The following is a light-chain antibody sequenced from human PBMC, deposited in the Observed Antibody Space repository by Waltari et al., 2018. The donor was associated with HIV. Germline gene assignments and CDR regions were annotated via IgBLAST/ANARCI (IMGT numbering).Light chain of an antibody. V-gene: IGLV1-44*01. CDR1: SSNIENNN. Sequence: QSVLTQPPSASGTPGQRVTISCSGSSSNIENNNVNWYQQLPGTAPKLLIYSNNQRPSGVPDRSSGSKSGTSASLAISGLQSEDEADYYCVTWDDSLSGFVVFGGGTKVTVL. CDR3: VTWDDSLSGFVV. J-gene: IGLJ2*01. CDR2: SNN.